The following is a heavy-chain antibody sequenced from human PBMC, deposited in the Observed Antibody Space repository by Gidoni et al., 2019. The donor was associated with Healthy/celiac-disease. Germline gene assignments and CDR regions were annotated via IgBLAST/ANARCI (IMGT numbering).Heavy chain of an antibody. CDR3: ARGARAKWGTDYYYYMDV. J-gene: IGHJ6*03. D-gene: IGHD1-7*01. CDR1: GGSFSGYY. Sequence: QVQLQQWGAGLLKPSETLSLTCAVYGGSFSGYYWSWIRQPPGKGLEWIGEINHSGSTNYNPSLKSRVTISVDTSKNQFSLKLSSVTAADTAVYYCARGARAKWGTDYYYYMDVWGKGTTVTVSS. CDR2: INHSGST. V-gene: IGHV4-34*01.